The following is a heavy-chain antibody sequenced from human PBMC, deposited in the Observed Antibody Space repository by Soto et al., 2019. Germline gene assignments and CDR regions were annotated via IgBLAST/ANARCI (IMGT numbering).Heavy chain of an antibody. CDR3: ARDQTQLLPGNIDY. CDR2: IWYDGSNK. D-gene: IGHD3-10*01. CDR1: GFTFSSYG. V-gene: IGHV3-33*01. Sequence: LRLSCAASGFTFSSYGMHWVRQAPGKGLEWVAVIWYDGSNKYYADSVKGRFTISRDNSKNTLYLQMNSLRAEDTAVYYCARDQTQLLPGNIDYWGQGTLVTVSS. J-gene: IGHJ4*02.